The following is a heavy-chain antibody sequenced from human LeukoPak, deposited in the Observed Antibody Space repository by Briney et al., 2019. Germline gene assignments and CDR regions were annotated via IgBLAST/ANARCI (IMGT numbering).Heavy chain of an antibody. J-gene: IGHJ4*02. D-gene: IGHD2-2*01. CDR1: GYTFTGYY. V-gene: IGHV1-2*07. CDR2: INPNSGGT. Sequence: GASVKVSCKASGYTFTGYYMHWVRQAPGQELEWMGWINPNSGGTNYAHKFQGRVTMTRDTSIRTAFMELSRLRSDDTAVCYCAGEKRTVGYCSSTSCPRGFDYWGQGTLVTVSS. CDR3: AGEKRTVGYCSSTSCPRGFDY.